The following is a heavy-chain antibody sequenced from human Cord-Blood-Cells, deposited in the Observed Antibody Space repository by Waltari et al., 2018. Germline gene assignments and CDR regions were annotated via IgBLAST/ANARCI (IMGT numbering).Heavy chain of an antibody. CDR1: GYTFTGYY. CDR2: INPNSGRT. V-gene: IGHV1-2*02. Sequence: QVQLVQSGAEVKKPGASVKVSCKASGYTFTGYYMYWVRQATGQGLEWMGWINPNSGRTNYAQKFQGRVTMTRDTSISTAYMELSRLRSDDTAVYYCVVAATRGAFDIWGQGTMVTVSS. D-gene: IGHD2-15*01. J-gene: IGHJ3*02. CDR3: VVAATRGAFDI.